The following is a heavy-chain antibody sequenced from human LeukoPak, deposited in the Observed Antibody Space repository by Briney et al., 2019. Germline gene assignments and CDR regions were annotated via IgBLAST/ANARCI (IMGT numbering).Heavy chain of an antibody. D-gene: IGHD3-22*01. Sequence: ASVKVSCKASGYTFTSYGISWVRQAPGQGLEWMGWISAYNGNTNYVQKLQGRVTMTTDTSTSTAYMELRSLRSDDTAVYYCAREYYYDSSGYYYYGMDVWGQGTTVTVSS. V-gene: IGHV1-18*01. CDR1: GYTFTSYG. CDR2: ISAYNGNT. J-gene: IGHJ6*02. CDR3: AREYYYDSSGYYYYGMDV.